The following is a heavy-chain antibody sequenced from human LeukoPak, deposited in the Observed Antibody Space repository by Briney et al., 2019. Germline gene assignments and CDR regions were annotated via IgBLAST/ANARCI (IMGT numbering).Heavy chain of an antibody. CDR1: GYTFTGYY. V-gene: IGHV1-2*02. J-gene: IGHJ4*01. CDR3: ARDLSITMVRGVDLFDY. D-gene: IGHD3-10*01. CDR2: INPNSGGT. Sequence: ASVKVSCKASGYTFTGYYMHWVRQAPGQGLEWMGWINPNSGGTNYAQTFQGRFTMTRDTSISTAYMELSRLTSDDTAVYYCARDLSITMVRGVDLFDYWGQGTLVTVCS.